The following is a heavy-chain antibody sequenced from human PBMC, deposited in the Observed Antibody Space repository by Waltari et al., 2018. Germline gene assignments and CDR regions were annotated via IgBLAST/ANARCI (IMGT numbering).Heavy chain of an antibody. CDR3: ARSQGYDFWSGRRGSFDY. J-gene: IGHJ4*02. CDR2: IYYSGGT. CDR1: GGSISSGDYY. Sequence: QVQLQESGPGLVKPSQTLSLTCTVSGGSISSGDYYWSWIRQPPGKGLEWIGYIYYSGGTYYHPSLKVRVTISVDTSKNQFSLKLSSVTAADTAVYYCARSQGYDFWSGRRGSFDYWGQGTLVTVSS. D-gene: IGHD3-3*01. V-gene: IGHV4-30-4*08.